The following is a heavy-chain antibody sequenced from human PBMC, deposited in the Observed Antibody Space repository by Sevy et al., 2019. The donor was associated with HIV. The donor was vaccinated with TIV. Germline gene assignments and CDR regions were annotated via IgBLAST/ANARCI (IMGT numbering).Heavy chain of an antibody. CDR1: GGTFSSYA. J-gene: IGHJ5*02. Sequence: ASVKVSCKASGGTFSSYAISWVRQAPGQGLEWMGGIIPIFGTANYAQKFQGRVTITADKSTSTAYMELSSLRSEDTAVYDCSRAKGRQNTFDPWGQGSLVYVAS. CDR3: SRAKGRQNTFDP. V-gene: IGHV1-69*06. CDR2: IIPIFGTA.